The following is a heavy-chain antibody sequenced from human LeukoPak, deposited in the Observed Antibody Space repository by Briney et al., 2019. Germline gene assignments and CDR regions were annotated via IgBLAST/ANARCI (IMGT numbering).Heavy chain of an antibody. J-gene: IGHJ4*02. D-gene: IGHD6-19*01. CDR1: GFSFSNYA. CDR3: AKVDDSSGWHFDF. Sequence: GGSLRLSCAASGFSFSNYAMTWVRQAPGKGLEWVSSITHSGGSTYYADPVKGRFTISRDNSKNTLYLQMNSLRAEDTAVYYCAKVDDSSGWHFDFWGQGTLVTVSS. V-gene: IGHV3-23*01. CDR2: ITHSGGST.